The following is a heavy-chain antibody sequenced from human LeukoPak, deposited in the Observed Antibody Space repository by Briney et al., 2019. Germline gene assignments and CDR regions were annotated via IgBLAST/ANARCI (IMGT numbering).Heavy chain of an antibody. V-gene: IGHV3-13*01. D-gene: IGHD6-13*01. CDR1: GFTFSSYD. CDR3: ARAAYSSTWYSRYFDL. Sequence: GGSLRLSCAASGFTFSSYDIHWVRHATGKGLEWVSGIGTAGEIYYPGSMKGRFTISRENAKNSLYLQMNSLRAGDTAVYYCARAAYSSTWYSRYFDLWGRGTLVTVSS. J-gene: IGHJ2*01. CDR2: IGTAGEI.